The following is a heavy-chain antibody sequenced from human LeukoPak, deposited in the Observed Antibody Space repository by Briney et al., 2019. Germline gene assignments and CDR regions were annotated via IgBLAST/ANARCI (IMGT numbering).Heavy chain of an antibody. CDR3: ARGRMIRGVIYFDY. CDR1: GYTFTTYW. V-gene: IGHV5-51*01. Sequence: GESLKISCKGSGYTFTTYWIGWVRQMPGKGLEWMGIIYPGDSDSLYSPSFQGQVTFSADKSINTAYLQWGRLKASDIAIYYCARGRMIRGVIYFDYWGQGTLVTVSS. J-gene: IGHJ4*02. CDR2: IYPGDSDS. D-gene: IGHD3-10*01.